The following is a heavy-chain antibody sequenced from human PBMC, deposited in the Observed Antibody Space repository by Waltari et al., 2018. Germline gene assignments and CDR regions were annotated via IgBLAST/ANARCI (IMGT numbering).Heavy chain of an antibody. D-gene: IGHD1-26*01. Sequence: EVQLVQSGAEVKKPGESLKISCKGSGYSFTSYWIGWVRQMPGKGLEWMGIIYPGDSDTRYSPSFQGQVTISADKSISTAYLQWSSLKASDTAMYYCARWRRYYSGSHDAFDIWGQGTMVTVSS. J-gene: IGHJ3*02. CDR2: IYPGDSDT. V-gene: IGHV5-51*01. CDR1: GYSFTSYW. CDR3: ARWRRYYSGSHDAFDI.